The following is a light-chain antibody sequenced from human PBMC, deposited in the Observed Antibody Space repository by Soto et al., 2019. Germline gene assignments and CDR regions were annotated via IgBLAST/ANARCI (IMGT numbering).Light chain of an antibody. J-gene: IGKJ5*01. CDR2: DAS. CDR3: QQRRSWPPTIN. CDR1: QSVSTY. Sequence: IVVTISLATLSLSPRERATLSCRASQSVSTYLALYQQRPGQAPRLLIYDASYRATDIPPRFSGSGSGTDFTLTISSLEPEDFAVYYCQQRRSWPPTINFGHGTRLEI. V-gene: IGKV3-11*01.